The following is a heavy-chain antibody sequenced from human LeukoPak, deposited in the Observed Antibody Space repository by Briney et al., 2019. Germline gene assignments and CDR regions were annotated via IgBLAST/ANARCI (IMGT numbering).Heavy chain of an antibody. CDR3: AKDTGPTYYYDSSGEYYFDY. J-gene: IGHJ4*02. CDR1: GFTFDDYA. CDR2: ISWNSGSI. D-gene: IGHD3-22*01. V-gene: IGHV3-9*03. Sequence: GGSLRLSCAASGFTFDDYAMHWVRQAPGKGLEWVSGISWNSGSIGYADSVKGRFTISRDNAKNSLYLKMNSLRAEDMALYYCAKDTGPTYYYDSSGEYYFDYWGQGTLVTVSS.